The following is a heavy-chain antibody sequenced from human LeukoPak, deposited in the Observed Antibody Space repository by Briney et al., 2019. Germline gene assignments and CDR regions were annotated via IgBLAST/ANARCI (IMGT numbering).Heavy chain of an antibody. Sequence: AGGSLRLSCAASGFTFSSYAMSWVRQAPGKGPEWVSAISHSGGTTYYADSVKGRFTITRDNSKNTLYLQMNSLRAEDTAVYYCARDLGRRCSGGSCNYYYNYMDVWGKGTTVTISS. V-gene: IGHV3-23*01. J-gene: IGHJ6*03. D-gene: IGHD2-15*01. CDR2: ISHSGGTT. CDR3: ARDLGRRCSGGSCNYYYNYMDV. CDR1: GFTFSSYA.